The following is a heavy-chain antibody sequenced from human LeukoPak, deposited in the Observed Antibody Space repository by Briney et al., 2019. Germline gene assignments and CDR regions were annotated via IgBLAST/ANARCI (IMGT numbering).Heavy chain of an antibody. J-gene: IGHJ4*02. Sequence: SETLSLTCTVSDGSISSPDHYWGWIRQPPGKGLEWIGIIYYTGSTYYNLSLKSRVIISVGTSKSQFSLKVKSMTAADTAVYYCARRFFYGDYDTYYFDYWGQGTLVTVSS. V-gene: IGHV4-39*01. CDR2: IYYTGST. CDR3: ARRFFYGDYDTYYFDY. D-gene: IGHD4-17*01. CDR1: DGSISSPDHY.